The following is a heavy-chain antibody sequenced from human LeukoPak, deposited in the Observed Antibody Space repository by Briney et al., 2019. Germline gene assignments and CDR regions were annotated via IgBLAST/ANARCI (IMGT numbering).Heavy chain of an antibody. CDR2: IIPILGIA. CDR3: ARAYSSSSYHYYGMDV. J-gene: IGHJ6*02. D-gene: IGHD6-6*01. V-gene: IGHV1-69*04. Sequence: SVKVSCKASGGTFSSSAISWVRQTPGQGLEWMGRIIPILGIANYAQKFQGRVTITAGKSTSTAYMELSSLRSEDTAVYYCARAYSSSSYHYYGMDVWGQGTTVTVSS. CDR1: GGTFSSSA.